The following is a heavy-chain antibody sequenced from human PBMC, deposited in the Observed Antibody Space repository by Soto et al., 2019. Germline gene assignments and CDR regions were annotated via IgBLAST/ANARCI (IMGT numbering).Heavy chain of an antibody. D-gene: IGHD1-1*01. CDR2: IRWDDDK. J-gene: IGHJ6*02. V-gene: IGHV2-70*01. Sequence: SGPTLVSPTQTLTLTCTFSGFSLSTSGMCGTWIRQPPGKALEWLAHIRWDDDKDYNKFLETRLSISKDTSKNQVALTVRNVDPVQRDPYSCPRIRTTRVSFASRRPDGIDLWSQGTTVTVSS. CDR3: PRIRTTRVSFASRRPDGIDL. CDR1: GFSLSTSGMC.